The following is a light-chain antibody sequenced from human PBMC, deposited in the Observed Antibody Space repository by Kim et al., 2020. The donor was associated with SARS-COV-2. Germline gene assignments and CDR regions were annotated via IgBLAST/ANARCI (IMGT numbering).Light chain of an antibody. CDR1: SSDVGGYDY. Sequence: GQSITSSCTGTSSDVGGYDYVSWYQQHPGKAPKLIIYDVSTRPSGVSNRFSGSKSGNTAALTISGLQAEDEADYYCSSYTSSGVVFGGGTQLTVL. J-gene: IGLJ2*01. V-gene: IGLV2-14*03. CDR3: SSYTSSGVV. CDR2: DVS.